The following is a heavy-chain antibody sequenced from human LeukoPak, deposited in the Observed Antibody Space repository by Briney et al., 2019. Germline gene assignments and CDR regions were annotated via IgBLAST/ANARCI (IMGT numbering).Heavy chain of an antibody. V-gene: IGHV4-34*01. D-gene: IGHD3/OR15-3a*01. CDR2: INHSGST. J-gene: IGHJ6*02. CDR1: GGSFSGYY. CDR3: ARGRARRRGLVYYYYGMDV. Sequence: PSETLSLTCAVYGGSFSGYYWSWIRQPPGKGLEWIGEINHSGSTNYNPSLKSRVTISVDTSKNQFSLKLSSVTAADTAVYYCARGRARRRGLVYYYYGMDVWGQGTTVTVSS.